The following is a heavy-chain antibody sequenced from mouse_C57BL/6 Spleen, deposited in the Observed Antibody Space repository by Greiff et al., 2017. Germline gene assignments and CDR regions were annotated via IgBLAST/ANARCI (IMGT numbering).Heavy chain of an antibody. D-gene: IGHD2-4*01. CDR2: IYPGNSDT. CDR3: TYYYDYDEGYYFDY. CDR1: GYTFTSYW. Sequence: VQLQQSGTVLARPGASVKMSCKTSGYTFTSYWMHWVKQRPGQGLEWIGAIYPGNSDTSYNQKFKGKAKLTAVTSASTAYMELSSLTNEDSAVYYCTYYYDYDEGYYFDYWGQGTTLTVSS. V-gene: IGHV1-5*01. J-gene: IGHJ2*01.